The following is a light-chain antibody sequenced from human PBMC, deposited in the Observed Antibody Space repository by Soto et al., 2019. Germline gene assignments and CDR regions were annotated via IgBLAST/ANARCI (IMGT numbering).Light chain of an antibody. CDR1: SSDVGGYNY. CDR2: EVS. Sequence: QSALTQPASVSGSPGQSITISCTGTSSDVGGYNYVSWYQQHPGKAPKLMIYEVSNRPSGVSNRFSGPKSGNTAALTIAGRQAEDEAEYYCSSYTSSSTLVVFGGGTKLTVL. J-gene: IGLJ2*01. V-gene: IGLV2-14*01. CDR3: SSYTSSSTLVV.